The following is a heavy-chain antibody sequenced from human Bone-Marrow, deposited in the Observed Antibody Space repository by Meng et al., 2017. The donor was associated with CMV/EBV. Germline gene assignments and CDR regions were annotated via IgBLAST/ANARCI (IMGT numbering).Heavy chain of an antibody. Sequence: YGFSFTSYAMNWVRQAPGKGLAWVSIISGRSDSTYYADSVKGRFTISRDNSRSTVSLQMNSLRADDTAVYYCAKDRHLTTVTTSVDFWGQGTLVTVSS. CDR3: AKDRHLTTVTTSVDF. J-gene: IGHJ4*02. D-gene: IGHD4-17*01. V-gene: IGHV3-23*01. CDR2: ISGRSDST. CDR1: GFSFTSYA.